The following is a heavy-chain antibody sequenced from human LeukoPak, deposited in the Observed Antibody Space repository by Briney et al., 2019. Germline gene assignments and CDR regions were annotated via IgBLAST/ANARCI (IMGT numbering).Heavy chain of an antibody. CDR3: ARHAIWFGEFYNWFDP. J-gene: IGHJ5*02. CDR1: GGSFSSYY. Sequence: PSETLSLTCTVSGGSFSSYYWSWIRQPAGKGLEWIGRISTSGSTNYNPSLKSRVTMSADTSKKQVSLKLSSVTAADTAVYYCARHAIWFGEFYNWFDPWGQGTLVTVSS. CDR2: ISTSGST. D-gene: IGHD3-10*01. V-gene: IGHV4-4*07.